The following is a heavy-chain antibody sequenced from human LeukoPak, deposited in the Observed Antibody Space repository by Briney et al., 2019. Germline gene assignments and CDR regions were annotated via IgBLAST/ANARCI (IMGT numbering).Heavy chain of an antibody. V-gene: IGHV1-69*13. CDR2: INPIFGTA. J-gene: IGHJ4*02. Sequence: ASVKVSCKASGGTFSSYAISWVRQAPGQGLEWMGGINPIFGTANYAQKFQGRVTITADESTSTAYMELSSLRSEDTAVYYCASVDDYGDYESLYYFDYWGQGTLVTVSS. CDR1: GGTFSSYA. CDR3: ASVDDYGDYESLYYFDY. D-gene: IGHD4-17*01.